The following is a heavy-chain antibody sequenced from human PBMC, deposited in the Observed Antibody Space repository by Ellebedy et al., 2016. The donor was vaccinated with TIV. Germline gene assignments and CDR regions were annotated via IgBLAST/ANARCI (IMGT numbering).Heavy chain of an antibody. CDR2: VLHTGRT. Sequence: MPSETLSLTCAVSGGSISSTNWWSWVRQTPGKGLEWIGQVLHTGRTNYNPTLKSLVTISLDKSKNQFSLQLSSVTAADTAMYYCARDSTAYYYFDDWGQGTLVAVSS. CDR3: ARDSTAYYYFDD. J-gene: IGHJ4*02. V-gene: IGHV4-4*02. D-gene: IGHD3-9*01. CDR1: GGSISSTNW.